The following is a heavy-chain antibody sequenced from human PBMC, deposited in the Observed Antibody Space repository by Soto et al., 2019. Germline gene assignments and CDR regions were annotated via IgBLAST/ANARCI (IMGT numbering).Heavy chain of an antibody. J-gene: IGHJ4*02. CDR1: GYAFTSYG. CDR3: ARGRYGDY. V-gene: IGHV1-18*01. CDR2: ISAHNGNT. D-gene: IGHD1-1*01. Sequence: ASVKVSCKASGYAFTSYGITWVRQAPGQGLEWMGWISAHNGNTDYAQKLQGRVIVTRDTSTSTAYMELRSLISDDTAVYYCARGRYGDYWGQGALVTVSS.